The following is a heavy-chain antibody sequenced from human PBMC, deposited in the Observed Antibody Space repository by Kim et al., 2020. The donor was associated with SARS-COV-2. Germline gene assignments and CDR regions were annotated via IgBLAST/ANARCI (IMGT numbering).Heavy chain of an antibody. D-gene: IGHD3-16*02. V-gene: IGHV4-34*01. J-gene: IGHJ6*02. Sequence: SETLSLTCAVYGGSFSGYYWSWIRQPPGKGLEWIGEINHSGSTNYNPSLKSRVTISVDTSKNQFSLKLSSVTAADTAVYYCARVGYDYVWGSYRPYGMDVWGQGTTVTVSS. CDR3: ARVGYDYVWGSYRPYGMDV. CDR1: GGSFSGYY. CDR2: INHSGST.